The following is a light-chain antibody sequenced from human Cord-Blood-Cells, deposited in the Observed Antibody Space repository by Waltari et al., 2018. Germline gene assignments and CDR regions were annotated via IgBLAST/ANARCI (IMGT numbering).Light chain of an antibody. CDR3: QQYGSSPYT. J-gene: IGKJ2*01. CDR1: QSVSSSY. CDR2: GAS. Sequence: EMVLTQSPGTLSLSPVERATLSCRASQSVSSSYLAWYQQKPGQAPRLLIYGASSRATGIPDRFSGSGSGTDFTLTISRLEPEDCAVYYCQQYGSSPYTFGQGTKLEIK. V-gene: IGKV3-20*01.